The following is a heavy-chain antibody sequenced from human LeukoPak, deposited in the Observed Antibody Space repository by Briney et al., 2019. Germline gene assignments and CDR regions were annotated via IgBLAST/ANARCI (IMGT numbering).Heavy chain of an antibody. Sequence: ASVKVSRKASGYTFTSYGISWVRQAPGQGLEWMGWISAYNGNTNYAQKLQGRVTMTTDTSTSTAYMELRSLRSDDTAVYYCARDYGSGSYGDTGSPAFDIWGQGTMVTVSS. CDR1: GYTFTSYG. CDR2: ISAYNGNT. CDR3: ARDYGSGSYGDTGSPAFDI. V-gene: IGHV1-18*01. J-gene: IGHJ3*02. D-gene: IGHD3-10*01.